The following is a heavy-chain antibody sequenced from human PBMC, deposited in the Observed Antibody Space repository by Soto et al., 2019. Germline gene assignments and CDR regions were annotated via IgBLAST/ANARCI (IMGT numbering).Heavy chain of an antibody. CDR2: MNPNSGNT. J-gene: IGHJ6*02. D-gene: IGHD1-1*01. CDR3: ARERTGTTSMDV. V-gene: IGHV1-8*01. CDR1: GYTFTSYD. Sequence: GASVKVSCKASGYTFTSYDINWVRQATGQGLERMGWMNPNSGNTGYARKFQGRVTMTRNTSISTAYMELSSLRSEDTAVYYCARERTGTTSMDVWGQGTTVTVSS.